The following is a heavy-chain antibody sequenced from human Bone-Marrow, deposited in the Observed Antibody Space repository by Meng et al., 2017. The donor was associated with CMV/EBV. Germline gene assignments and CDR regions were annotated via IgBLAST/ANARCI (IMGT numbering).Heavy chain of an antibody. CDR1: GFTFSSYW. V-gene: IGHV3-7*01. J-gene: IGHJ6*02. Sequence: GGSLRLSCAASGFTFSSYWMSWVRQAPGKGLEWVANIKQDGSEKYYVDSVKGRFTISRDNAKNSLYLQMNSLRAEYTAVYYCARDTWSGYLPSPYYYYGMDVWGQGTTVTVSS. CDR2: IKQDGSEK. CDR3: ARDTWSGYLPSPYYYYGMDV. D-gene: IGHD3-3*01.